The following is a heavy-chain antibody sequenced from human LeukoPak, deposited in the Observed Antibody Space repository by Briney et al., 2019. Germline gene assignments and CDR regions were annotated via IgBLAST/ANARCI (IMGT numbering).Heavy chain of an antibody. Sequence: GGSLRLSCAASGFTFSSYSMNWVRQAPGKGLEWVSSISSSSSYIYYADSVKGRFTISRDNSKNTLYLQMNSLRAEDTAVYYCAKDGGYSYYYYYYMDVWGKGTTVTVSS. CDR1: GFTFSSYS. V-gene: IGHV3-21*04. CDR3: AKDGGYSYYYYYYMDV. J-gene: IGHJ6*03. CDR2: ISSSSSYI. D-gene: IGHD5-18*01.